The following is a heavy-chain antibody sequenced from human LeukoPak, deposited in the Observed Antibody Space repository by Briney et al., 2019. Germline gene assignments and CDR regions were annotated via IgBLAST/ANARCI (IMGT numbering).Heavy chain of an antibody. CDR3: VSESRGSLY. CDR1: GFTFSNYY. Sequence: PGGSLRLSCAASGFTFSNYYMGWVRQAPGKGLEWLGRIKTKAQSYTTEYAASVKGRFTLSRDDSKNSLFLQMNGLKTEDTAMYYCVSESRGSLYWGQGTLVTVSS. J-gene: IGHJ4*02. D-gene: IGHD6-19*01. CDR2: IKTKAQSYTT. V-gene: IGHV3-72*01.